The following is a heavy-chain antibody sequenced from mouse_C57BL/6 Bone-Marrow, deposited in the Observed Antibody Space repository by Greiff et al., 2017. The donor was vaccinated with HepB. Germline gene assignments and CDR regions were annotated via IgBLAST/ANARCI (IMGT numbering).Heavy chain of an antibody. D-gene: IGHD3-3*01. CDR2: ISNGGGST. CDR3: ARQSYGVDY. V-gene: IGHV5-12*01. CDR1: GFTFSDYY. J-gene: IGHJ2*01. Sequence: DVMLVESGGGLVQPGGSLKLSCAASGFTFSDYYMYWVRQTPEKRLEWVAYISNGGGSTYYPDTVKGRFTISRDNAKNTLYLQMSRLKSEDTAMYYCARQSYGVDYWGQGTTLTVSS.